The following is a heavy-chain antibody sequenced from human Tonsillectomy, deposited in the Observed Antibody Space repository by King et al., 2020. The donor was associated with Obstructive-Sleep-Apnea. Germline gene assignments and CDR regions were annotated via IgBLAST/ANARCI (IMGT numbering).Heavy chain of an antibody. CDR1: GGSISSYY. V-gene: IGHV4-59*01. D-gene: IGHD3-22*01. J-gene: IGHJ4*02. CDR3: ARDLNYYDSSGMGY. Sequence: VQLQESGPGLVKPSETLSLTCTVSGGSISSYYWSWIRQPPGKGLEWIGYIYYSGSTNYNPSLKSRVTISVDTSKNQFSLMLSSVTAADTAVYYCARDLNYYDSSGMGYWGQGTLVTVSS. CDR2: IYYSGST.